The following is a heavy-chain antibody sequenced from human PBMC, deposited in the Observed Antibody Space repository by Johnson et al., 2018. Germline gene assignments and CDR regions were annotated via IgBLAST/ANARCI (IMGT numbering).Heavy chain of an antibody. V-gene: IGHV1-69*12. CDR3: ARSELGEGYYYYYGMDV. J-gene: IGHJ6*02. D-gene: IGHD3-10*01. CDR2: IIPIFGTA. Sequence: QVQLVQSGAEVKKPGSSVKVSCKASGGTFSSYAISWVRQAPGQGLEWMGGIIPIFGTANYAQKFQGRVTITAEESTSTAYMELSSLRSEDTAVYYCARSELGEGYYYYYGMDVGGQGTTVTVSS. CDR1: GGTFSSYA.